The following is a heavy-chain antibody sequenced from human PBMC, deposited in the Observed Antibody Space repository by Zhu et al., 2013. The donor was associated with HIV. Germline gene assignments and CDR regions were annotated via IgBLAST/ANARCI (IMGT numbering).Heavy chain of an antibody. V-gene: IGHV1-2*02. CDR2: INPNSGGT. J-gene: IGHJ6*02. CDR1: GYTFISYY. Sequence: QVELVQSGAEVKKPGASVKVSCKASGYTFISYYMHWVRQAPGQGLEWMGWINPNSGGTNYAQKFQGRVTMTRDTSISTAYMELSRLRSDDTAVYYCARDFRISGYYGMDVWGQGTTVTVSS. D-gene: IGHD1-20*01. CDR3: ARDFRISGYYGMDV.